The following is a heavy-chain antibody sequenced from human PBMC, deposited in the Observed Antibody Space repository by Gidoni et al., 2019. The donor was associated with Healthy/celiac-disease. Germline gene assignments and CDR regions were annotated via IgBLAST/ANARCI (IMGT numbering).Heavy chain of an antibody. J-gene: IGHJ4*02. CDR1: GFTLDDYA. D-gene: IGHD3-3*01. CDR2: ISGDGGST. V-gene: IGHV3-43*02. Sequence: EVQLVESGGGVVQPGGSLRLSWAASGFTLDDYAMHWVRQAPGTGLEWASLISGDGGSTYYADSVKGRFTISRDNSKNSLYLQMNSLRTEDTALYYCAKDIYDFWSGSQGYYFDYWGQGTLVTVSS. CDR3: AKDIYDFWSGSQGYYFDY.